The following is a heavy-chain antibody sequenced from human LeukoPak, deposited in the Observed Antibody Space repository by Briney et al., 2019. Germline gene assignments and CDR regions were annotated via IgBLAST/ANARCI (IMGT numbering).Heavy chain of an antibody. CDR3: AKGDISSRHRGSFDY. D-gene: IGHD3-16*01. Sequence: GGSLRLSCAVSGLTFNKYAMNWVRQGPGKGLEWVSGIGASGATTYYADSVKGRFTISRDNAKNSLYLQMNSLRAEDMALYYCAKGDISSRHRGSFDYWGQGTLVTVSS. J-gene: IGHJ4*02. V-gene: IGHV3-23*01. CDR2: IGASGATT. CDR1: GLTFNKYA.